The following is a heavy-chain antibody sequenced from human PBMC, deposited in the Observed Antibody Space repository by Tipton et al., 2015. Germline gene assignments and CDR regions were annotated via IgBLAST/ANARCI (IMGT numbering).Heavy chain of an antibody. Sequence: QSGPEVKNPGASVRVSCKASGYTFTYLHWVRQAPGQGLEWMGIINPSGGSTSYAQKFQGRVTMTRDTSTSTVYMELSSLRSEDTAVYYCARDLDYYDTSGSYGGVYWGQGTLVTVSS. CDR1: GYTFTY. CDR2: INPSGGST. J-gene: IGHJ4*02. CDR3: ARDLDYYDTSGSYGGVY. D-gene: IGHD3-22*01. V-gene: IGHV1-46*01.